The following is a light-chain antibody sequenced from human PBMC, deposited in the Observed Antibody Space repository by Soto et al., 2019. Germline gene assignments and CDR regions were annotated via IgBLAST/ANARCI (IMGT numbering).Light chain of an antibody. CDR2: DVS. CDR1: TSDVGGYNR. V-gene: IGLV2-14*03. J-gene: IGLJ3*02. CDR3: SSFTISSTWV. Sequence: QSALTQPASVSGSPGQSITISCTGTTSDVGGYNRVSGYQQHPGKAPTLMIKDVSNRPSGVSDRFSGSKSGNTASLTISGLQPEDEADYYCSSFTISSTWVFGGGTKVTVL.